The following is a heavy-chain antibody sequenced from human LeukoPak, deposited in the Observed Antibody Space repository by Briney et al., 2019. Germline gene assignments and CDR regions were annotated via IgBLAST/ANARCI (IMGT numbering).Heavy chain of an antibody. V-gene: IGHV1-46*01. CDR3: ARALGWLQLYYFDY. D-gene: IGHD5-24*01. CDR2: INPSGGST. J-gene: IGHJ4*02. CDR1: GYTFSSYY. Sequence: GASVKVSCKASGYTFSSYYIHWVRQAPGQGLEWMGIINPSGGSTSYAQKFRGRVTMTRDTSTSTVYMELSSLRSEDTAVYYCARALGWLQLYYFDYWGQGTLVTVSS.